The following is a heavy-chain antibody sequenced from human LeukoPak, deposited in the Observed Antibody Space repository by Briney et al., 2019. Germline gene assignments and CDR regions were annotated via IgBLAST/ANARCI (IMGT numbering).Heavy chain of an antibody. D-gene: IGHD3-22*01. J-gene: IGHJ4*02. CDR3: TRPRYDSSGYYYAPLDY. CDR2: IRSKANSYAT. CDR1: GFTFSGSA. V-gene: IGHV3-73*01. Sequence: GGSLRLSCAASGFTFSGSAMHWVRQASGKGLEWVGRIRSKANSYATAYAASVKGRFTISRDDSKNTAYLQINSLKTEDTAVYYCTRPRYDSSGYYYAPLDYWGQGTLVTVSS.